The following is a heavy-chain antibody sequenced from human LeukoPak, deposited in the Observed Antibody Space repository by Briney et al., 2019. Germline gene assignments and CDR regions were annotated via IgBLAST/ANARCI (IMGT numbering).Heavy chain of an antibody. CDR2: INPSGGST. Sequence: ASVKVSCKASGYTFTSYYMHWVRQAPGQGLERVGIINPSGGSTSYAQKFQGRVTMTRDTSTSTVYMELSSLRSEDTAVYYCARAFPDYYDSSGYYPYYYYYMDVWGKGTTVTVSS. D-gene: IGHD3-22*01. V-gene: IGHV1-46*01. CDR3: ARAFPDYYDSSGYYPYYYYYMDV. J-gene: IGHJ6*03. CDR1: GYTFTSYY.